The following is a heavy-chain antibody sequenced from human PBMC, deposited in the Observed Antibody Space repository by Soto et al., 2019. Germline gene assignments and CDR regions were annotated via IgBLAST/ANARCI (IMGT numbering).Heavy chain of an antibody. V-gene: IGHV4-31*03. CDR1: GGSISSGGYY. CDR3: ARDRPYGDYAWRGGPQYNWFDP. CDR2: IYYSGST. D-gene: IGHD4-17*01. J-gene: IGHJ5*02. Sequence: QVQLQESGPGLVKPSQTLSLTCTVSGGSISSGGYYWSWIRQHPGKGLEWIGYIYYSGSTYYNPSLKSRVTISVDTSKNQFSLKLSSVTAADTAVYYCARDRPYGDYAWRGGPQYNWFDPWGQGTLVTVSS.